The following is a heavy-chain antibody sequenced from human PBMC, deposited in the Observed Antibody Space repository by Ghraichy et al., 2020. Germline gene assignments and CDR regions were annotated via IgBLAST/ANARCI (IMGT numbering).Heavy chain of an antibody. CDR2: FYHDGSIT. CDR3: ARLSFSTWFDP. J-gene: IGHJ5*02. CDR1: GGSIRNNSYY. Sequence: SETLSLTCTVSGGSIRNNSYYWGWIRQPPGKGLEWIGSFYHDGSITNYNPSLKSRVTISVATTKTQLSLKMSSLTAADTAVYYCARLSFSTWFDPWGKGTPVTVSS. V-gene: IGHV4-39*01. D-gene: IGHD3-16*01.